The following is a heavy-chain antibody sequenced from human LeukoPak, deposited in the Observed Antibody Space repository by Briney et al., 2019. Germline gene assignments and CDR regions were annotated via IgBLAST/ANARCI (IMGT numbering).Heavy chain of an antibody. Sequence: GGSLRLSRVASVFTFGSYVMYWVRQAPGKGLEWVSAISDTGGSTYYADSVRGRFTISRDNSKNTLYLQMNSLRAEDTAVYYCAKGSSGWDFDYWGQGTLVTVSS. CDR2: ISDTGGST. CDR1: VFTFGSYV. D-gene: IGHD6-19*01. J-gene: IGHJ4*02. V-gene: IGHV3-23*01. CDR3: AKGSSGWDFDY.